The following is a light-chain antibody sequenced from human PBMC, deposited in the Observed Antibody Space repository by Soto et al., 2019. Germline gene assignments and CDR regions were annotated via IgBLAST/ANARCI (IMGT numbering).Light chain of an antibody. V-gene: IGKV1-9*01. Sequence: DIQLTQSPSFLSASVGDRVTFTCRASQGISSYLAWYQQKPGKAPKLLIYAASTLRSGVPSRFSGSGSGTEFTLTISSLQPEDFATYYCQQLNSYPRLTFGGGTKVEMK. CDR3: QQLNSYPRLT. CDR2: AAS. J-gene: IGKJ4*01. CDR1: QGISSY.